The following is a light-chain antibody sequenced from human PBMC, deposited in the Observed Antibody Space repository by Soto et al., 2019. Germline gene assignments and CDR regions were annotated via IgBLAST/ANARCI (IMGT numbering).Light chain of an antibody. CDR3: SSYAGSNIVV. Sequence: QSALTQPPSASGSPGQSVTISCTGTSSDVGGYNFVSWYQQHPGKAPKLMIYEVSERPSGVPDRFSGSKSGNTASLTVSGLQAEDEADYYCSSYAGSNIVVFGGGTKLTRP. V-gene: IGLV2-8*01. J-gene: IGLJ2*01. CDR1: SSDVGGYNF. CDR2: EVS.